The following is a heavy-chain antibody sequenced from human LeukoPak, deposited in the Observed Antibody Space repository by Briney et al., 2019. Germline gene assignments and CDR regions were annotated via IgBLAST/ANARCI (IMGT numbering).Heavy chain of an antibody. Sequence: GGSLRLSCAASGFLFSSYPMSGVRDAPGKGVEGGSAISGSGGNTYCADPVKGRLPIPRDNSHNPLYLQMNSLRAEDTAVYYCAKDYSYCSSTSCYSTPDAFDIWGQGTMVTVSS. D-gene: IGHD2-2*01. CDR1: GFLFSSYP. CDR2: ISGSGGNT. J-gene: IGHJ3*02. CDR3: AKDYSYCSSTSCYSTPDAFDI. V-gene: IGHV3-23*01.